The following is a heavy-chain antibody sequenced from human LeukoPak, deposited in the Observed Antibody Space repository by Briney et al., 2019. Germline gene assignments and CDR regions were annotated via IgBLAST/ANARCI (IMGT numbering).Heavy chain of an antibody. CDR2: ISTSGHRT. V-gene: IGHV3-23*01. CDR1: GFTFSNYA. D-gene: IGHD1-26*01. CDR3: TEVLSQGSIESVVKWVDP. Sequence: GGSLRLSCAASGFTFSNYAMNWVRQAPGKGLEWVSAISTSGHRTYYADSVKGRFTISRDNSKNTLYLQMNSLRVEDTAVYSCTEVLSQGSIESVVKWVDPGGQGYRVTVP. J-gene: IGHJ5*02.